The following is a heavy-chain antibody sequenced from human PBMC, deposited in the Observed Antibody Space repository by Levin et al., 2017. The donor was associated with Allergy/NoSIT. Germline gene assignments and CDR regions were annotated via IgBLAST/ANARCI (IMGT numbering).Heavy chain of an antibody. D-gene: IGHD6-19*01. V-gene: IGHV3-48*02. CDR1: RFTFRTYS. CDR3: ARDLSGYSSGWHSFDY. CDR2: INGVGSTI. Sequence: AGGSLRLSCAASRFTFRTYSMNWVRQAPGKGLEWVSHINGVGSTIYYADSVKGRFTISRDNAKNSLYLQMNSLRDDDTAVYYCARDLSGYSSGWHSFDYWGQGTLVTVSS. J-gene: IGHJ4*02.